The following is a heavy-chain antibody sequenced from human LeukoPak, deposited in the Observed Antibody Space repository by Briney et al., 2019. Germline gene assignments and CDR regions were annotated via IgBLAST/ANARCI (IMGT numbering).Heavy chain of an antibody. CDR1: GGSISSGSYY. CDR2: IYTSGGT. J-gene: IGHJ5*02. CDR3: AREGGGGSYLSRDWFDP. Sequence: SETLSLTCTVSGGSISSGSYYWSWIRQPAGKGLEWIGHIYTSGGTNYNPSLKSRVTMSVDTSKNQFSLKLSSVTAADTAVYYCAREGGGGSYLSRDWFDPWGQGTLVTVSS. V-gene: IGHV4-61*09. D-gene: IGHD1-26*01.